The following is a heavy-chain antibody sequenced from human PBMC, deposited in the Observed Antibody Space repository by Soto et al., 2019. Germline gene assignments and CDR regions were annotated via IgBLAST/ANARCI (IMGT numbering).Heavy chain of an antibody. V-gene: IGHV3-30*18. Sequence: ESGGGVVQPGRSQRLSCAASGFTFRSYGMHWVRQAPGRGLEWVAVISYGGSNKYYADSVKGRFTISRDNPKNTLYLQMNSLRGEDTAFDYCAKVLGYCSSNGCSREAYYYYGMDVWGQGTTVTVS. J-gene: IGHJ6*02. CDR3: AKVLGYCSSNGCSREAYYYYGMDV. CDR2: ISYGGSNK. D-gene: IGHD2-2*01. CDR1: GFTFRSYG.